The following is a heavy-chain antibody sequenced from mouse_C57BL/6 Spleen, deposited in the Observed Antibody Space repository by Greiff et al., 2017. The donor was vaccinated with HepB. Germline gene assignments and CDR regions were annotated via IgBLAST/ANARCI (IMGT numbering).Heavy chain of an antibody. V-gene: IGHV1-63*01. CDR3: ARSEDGYYHY. CDR2: IYPGGGYT. Sequence: QVQLQQSGAELVRPGTSVKMSCKASGYTFTNYWIGWAKQMPGHGLEWIGDIYPGGGYTNYNEKFKGKATLTADKSSSTAYMQFSSLTSEDSAIYYCARSEDGYYHYWGQGTTLTVSS. J-gene: IGHJ2*01. D-gene: IGHD2-3*01. CDR1: GYTFTNYW.